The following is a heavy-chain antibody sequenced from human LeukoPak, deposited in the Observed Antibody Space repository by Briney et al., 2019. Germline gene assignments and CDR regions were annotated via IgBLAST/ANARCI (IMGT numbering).Heavy chain of an antibody. CDR1: GGSFSGYY. Sequence: SETLSLTCAVYGGSFSGYYWSWIRQPPGKGLEWIGEINHSGSTNYNPSLKSRVTISVDTSKNQFSLKLSSVTAADTAVYYCARPPSHQLGFAFDIWGQGTMVTVSS. J-gene: IGHJ3*02. CDR3: ARPPSHQLGFAFDI. D-gene: IGHD3-10*01. CDR2: INHSGST. V-gene: IGHV4-34*01.